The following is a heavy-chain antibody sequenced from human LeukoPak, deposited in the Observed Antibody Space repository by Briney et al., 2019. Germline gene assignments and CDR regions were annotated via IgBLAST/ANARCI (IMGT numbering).Heavy chain of an antibody. J-gene: IGHJ5*02. D-gene: IGHD5-24*01. CDR1: GYTFTSYG. V-gene: IGHV1-46*03. CDR2: INPSGTGT. Sequence: ASVKVSCKASGYTFTSYGISWVRQAPGQGLEWMGVINPSGTGTSYAQKFRDRITMSRDTSTSTVYMELSSLRSEDTAFYYCATDHSMANTAWWFDPWGQGTLVTVSS. CDR3: ATDHSMANTAWWFDP.